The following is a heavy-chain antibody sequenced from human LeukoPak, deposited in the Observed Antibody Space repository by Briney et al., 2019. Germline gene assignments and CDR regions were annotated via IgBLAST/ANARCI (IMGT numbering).Heavy chain of an antibody. CDR2: IKEDGSET. Sequence: GESLRPSCAASGFIFKKYWMNWVRQVPGKGLECLANIKEDGSETYYADSVKGRFTISRDNPKDLLFLQINSLRVEDTAVYYCARETPRRGETRDGYRWGQGTVVTVSS. J-gene: IGHJ4*02. V-gene: IGHV3-7*01. CDR1: GFIFKKYW. D-gene: IGHD5-24*01. CDR3: ARETPRRGETRDGYR.